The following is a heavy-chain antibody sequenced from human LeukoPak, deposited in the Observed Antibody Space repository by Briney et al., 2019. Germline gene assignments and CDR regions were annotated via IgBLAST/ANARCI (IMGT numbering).Heavy chain of an antibody. D-gene: IGHD6-19*01. J-gene: IGHJ4*02. CDR1: GFTFSSYS. CDR3: ARDRGSGWSVDY. V-gene: IGHV3-21*01. CDR2: ISSSSYI. Sequence: GGSLRLSCAASGFTFSSYSMNWVRQAPGKGLEWVSSISSSSYIYYADSVKGRFTISRDNAKNSLYLQMNSLRAEDTAVYYCARDRGSGWSVDYWGQGTLVTVSS.